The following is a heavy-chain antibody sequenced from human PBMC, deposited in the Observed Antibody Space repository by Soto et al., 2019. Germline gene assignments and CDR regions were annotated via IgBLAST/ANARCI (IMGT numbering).Heavy chain of an antibody. V-gene: IGHV1-69*12. J-gene: IGHJ5*02. CDR2: IIPIFGTA. CDR1: GGTFSNYA. CDR3: AVGSVDIVPTGMKPFDP. Sequence: QVQLVQSGAEVKKPGSSVKVSCKASGGTFSNYAISWVRQAPGQGLEWMGGIIPIFGTANYAQKFQGRVTSTADESTSTAYMELSSLSSEDTAIYYCAVGSVDIVPTGMKPFDPWGQGTLVTVSS. D-gene: IGHD5-12*01.